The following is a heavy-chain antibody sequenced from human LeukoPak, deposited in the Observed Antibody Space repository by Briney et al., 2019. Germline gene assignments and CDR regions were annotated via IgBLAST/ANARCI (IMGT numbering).Heavy chain of an antibody. Sequence: ASVKVSCKASGYTFTTYTMNWVRQGPGQGLEWMGWINTNTGNPTYAQGLTGRFVFSLDTSVSTAYLQISSLKAEDTAVYYCARGAVANGRYYFDYWGQGTLVTVSS. CDR3: ARGAVANGRYYFDY. J-gene: IGHJ4*02. CDR2: INTNTGNP. V-gene: IGHV7-4-1*02. D-gene: IGHD6-19*01. CDR1: GYTFTTYT.